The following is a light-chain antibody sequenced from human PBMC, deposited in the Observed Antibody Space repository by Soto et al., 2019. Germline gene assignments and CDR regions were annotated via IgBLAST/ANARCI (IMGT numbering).Light chain of an antibody. CDR3: QQPYKPPRT. V-gene: IGKV1-39*01. Sequence: DTQMTQSPSSLSASVGDRISITCRASQTVSTYLNWYQQKPGKAPTLLISATSTLQSGVPSRFPASGSATEFTLTITSLQPEDFETHYCQQPYKPPRTLGQGTKVDIK. J-gene: IGKJ1*01. CDR1: QTVSTY. CDR2: ATS.